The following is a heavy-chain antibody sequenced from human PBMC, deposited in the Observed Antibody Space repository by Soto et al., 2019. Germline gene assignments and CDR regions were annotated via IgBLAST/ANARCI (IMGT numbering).Heavy chain of an antibody. V-gene: IGHV4-59*01. CDR2: IYYSGST. CDR3: ARVGLGSRYYMDV. D-gene: IGHD3-16*01. Sequence: PSETLSLTCTVSGGSISSYYWSWIRQPPGKGLEWIGYIYYSGSTNYNPSLKSRVTISVDTSKNQFSLKLSSVTAADTAVYYCARVGLGSRYYMDVWGKGTTVTVSS. J-gene: IGHJ6*03. CDR1: GGSISSYY.